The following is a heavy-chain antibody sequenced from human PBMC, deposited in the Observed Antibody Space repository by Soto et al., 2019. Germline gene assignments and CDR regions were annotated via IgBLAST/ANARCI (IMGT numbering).Heavy chain of an antibody. CDR3: ASTYYYGSGSPPDYYYYGMDV. V-gene: IGHV5-10-1*01. Sequence: PGESLKISCKGSGYSFTSYWISWVRQMPGKGLEWMGRIDPSDSYTNYSPSFQGHVTISADKSISTAYLQWSSLKASDTAMYYCASTYYYGSGSPPDYYYYGMDVWGQGTTVTVSS. J-gene: IGHJ6*02. CDR1: GYSFTSYW. D-gene: IGHD3-10*01. CDR2: IDPSDSYT.